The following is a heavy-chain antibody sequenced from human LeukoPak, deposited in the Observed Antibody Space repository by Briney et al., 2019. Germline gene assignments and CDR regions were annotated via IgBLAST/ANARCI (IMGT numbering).Heavy chain of an antibody. CDR3: ARDNSDTVKGECSGACYWWFDP. CDR1: GYTFTGQY. V-gene: IGHV1-46*01. CDR2: MSPNGDST. D-gene: IGHD6-19*01. J-gene: IGHJ5*02. Sequence: ASVKVSCKASGYTFTGQYMHWVRQAPGHGLEWMGLMSPNGDSTLYSQKLQGRVTMTRDTSTSTDYMELSSLRSEDTAVYYCARDNSDTVKGECSGACYWWFDPWGQGTLVTVSS.